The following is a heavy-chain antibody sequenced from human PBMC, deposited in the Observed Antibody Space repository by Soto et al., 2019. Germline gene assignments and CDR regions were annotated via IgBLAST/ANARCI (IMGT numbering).Heavy chain of an antibody. CDR3: AKDFGTTVTNYFDY. J-gene: IGHJ4*02. D-gene: IGHD4-17*01. CDR2: ISWNSGSI. CDR1: GFTFDDYA. Sequence: GGSLRLSCAASGFTFDDYAMHWVRQAPGKGLEWVSGISWNSGSIGYADSVKGRFTISRDNAKNSLYLQMNSLRAEDTALYYCAKDFGTTVTNYFDYWGQGTLVTVSS. V-gene: IGHV3-9*01.